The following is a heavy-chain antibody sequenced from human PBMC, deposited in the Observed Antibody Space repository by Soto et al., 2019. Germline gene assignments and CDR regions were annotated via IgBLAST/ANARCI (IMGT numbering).Heavy chain of an antibody. D-gene: IGHD3-16*01. CDR3: GKASTYPLDGVDV. Sequence: PGESLKISCKGSGYSFTSYWIGWVRQMPGKGLEWMGIIYPGDSDTRYSPSFQGQVTISADKSISTAYLQMNSLRAEDTAIYYCGKASTYPLDGVDVWGQGTTVTVSS. V-gene: IGHV5-51*01. CDR1: GYSFTSYW. CDR2: IYPGDSDT. J-gene: IGHJ6*02.